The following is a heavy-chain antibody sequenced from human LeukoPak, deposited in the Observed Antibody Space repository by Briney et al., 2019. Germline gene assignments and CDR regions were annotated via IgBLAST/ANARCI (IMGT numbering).Heavy chain of an antibody. J-gene: IGHJ6*03. CDR1: GFTFSSYW. D-gene: IGHD2-15*01. V-gene: IGHV3-74*01. Sequence: GGSLRLSCAASGFTFSSYWMHWVRQARGKGLVWVSRISSDGSSTSYADSVKGRFTISRDNAKNTLYLQMNSLRAEDTAVYYCARLSVAFYYYYMDVWGKGTTVTISS. CDR3: ARLSVAFYYYYMDV. CDR2: ISSDGSST.